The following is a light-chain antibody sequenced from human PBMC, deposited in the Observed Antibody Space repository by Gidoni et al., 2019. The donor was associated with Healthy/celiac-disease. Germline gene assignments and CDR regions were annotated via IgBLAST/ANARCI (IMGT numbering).Light chain of an antibody. CDR1: KLGDKY. Sequence: SYELTQPPSVSVSPGQTASITCSGDKLGDKYACWYQQKPGQSPVLVIYQDSTRPSRIRERFSGSNSGNTATLTISGSQAMDEADYYCQAWDSSTVVFGGGTKLTVL. V-gene: IGLV3-1*01. CDR3: QAWDSSTVV. CDR2: QDS. J-gene: IGLJ2*01.